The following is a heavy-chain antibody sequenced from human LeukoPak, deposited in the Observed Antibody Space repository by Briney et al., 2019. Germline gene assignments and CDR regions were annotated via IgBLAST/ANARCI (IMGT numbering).Heavy chain of an antibody. Sequence: PSENLSLTCTVSGGSISSYYWSWIRQPPGKGLEWIGYIYYSGSTNYNPSLKSRVTISVDTSKNQFSLKLSSVTAADTAVYYCASSHAFDIWGQGTMVTVSS. J-gene: IGHJ3*02. CDR2: IYYSGST. CDR3: ASSHAFDI. V-gene: IGHV4-59*01. CDR1: GGSISSYY.